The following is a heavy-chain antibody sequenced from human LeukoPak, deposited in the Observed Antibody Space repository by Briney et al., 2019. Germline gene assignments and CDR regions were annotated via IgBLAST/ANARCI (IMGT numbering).Heavy chain of an antibody. CDR2: IYSGGST. D-gene: IGHD4-17*01. CDR1: GFTVSSNY. J-gene: IGHJ4*02. Sequence: GGSLRLSCAASGFTVSSNYMSWVRQAPGKGLEWVSVIYSGGSTYYADSVKGRFTISRDNSKTTLYLQMNSLRAEDTAVYYCATTVTTWGVFDYWGQGTLVTVSS. V-gene: IGHV3-53*01. CDR3: ATTVTTWGVFDY.